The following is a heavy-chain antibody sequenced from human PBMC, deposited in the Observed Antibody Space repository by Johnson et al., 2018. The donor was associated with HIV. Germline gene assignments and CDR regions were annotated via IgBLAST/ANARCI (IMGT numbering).Heavy chain of an antibody. CDR1: GFTFRSYA. CDR2: ITYDGSNK. D-gene: IGHD6-6*01. J-gene: IGHJ3*02. Sequence: QVQLVESGGGVMQPGKSLRLSCEASGFTFRSYAMHWVRQAPGKGLEWVAVITYDGSNKYYADSVKGRFTISRDNSKNTLYLQMNSLRAEDTAVYYCARDRGIAARPFRYAFDIWGQGTMVTVSS. V-gene: IGHV3-30*04. CDR3: ARDRGIAARPFRYAFDI.